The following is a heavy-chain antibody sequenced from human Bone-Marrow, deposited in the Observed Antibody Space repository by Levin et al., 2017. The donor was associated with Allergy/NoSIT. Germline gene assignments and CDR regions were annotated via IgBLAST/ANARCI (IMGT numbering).Heavy chain of an antibody. J-gene: IGHJ4*02. CDR3: AASAAAGTFNY. V-gene: IGHV3-48*01. Sequence: GESLKISCAASGFTFSSYSMNWVRQAPGKGLEWVSYISSSISDIYYADSVKGRFTISRDNAKNSLYLQMNSLRAEDTAVYYCAASAAAGTFNYWGQGTLVTVSS. CDR1: GFTFSSYS. CDR2: ISSSISDI. D-gene: IGHD6-13*01.